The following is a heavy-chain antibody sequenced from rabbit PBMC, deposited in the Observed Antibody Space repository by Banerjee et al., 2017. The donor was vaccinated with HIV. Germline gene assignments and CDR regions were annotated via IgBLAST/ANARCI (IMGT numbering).Heavy chain of an antibody. V-gene: IGHV1S45*01. J-gene: IGHJ4*01. CDR1: GFSFSSKYV. CDR3: ARSRIAGLTYYVELSL. D-gene: IGHD1-1*01. CDR2: IYTSSGST. Sequence: QEQLEESGGDLVKPEGSLTLTCTASGFSFSSKYVMCWVRQAPGKGLEWIACIYTSSGSTDYASWVNGRFTISLDNAQNTVPLQMTSLTAADTATYFCARSRIAGLTYYVELSLWGPGTLVTVS.